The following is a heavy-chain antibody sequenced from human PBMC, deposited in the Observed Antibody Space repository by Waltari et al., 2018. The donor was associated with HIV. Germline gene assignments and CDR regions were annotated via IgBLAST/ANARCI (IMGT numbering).Heavy chain of an antibody. V-gene: IGHV3-23*01. Sequence: EVQLLESGGGSVQPGGSLRLSCAASGFTFSSYAMNWVRQAPGKGLGWVSSISGSGGSTYSADSVKGRFTISRDNSKNTLYLQMNSLRAEDTAVYYCAKTRGYTYAYPRPNYGMDVWGQGTTVTVSS. CDR3: AKTRGYTYAYPRPNYGMDV. CDR1: GFTFSSYA. CDR2: ISGSGGST. D-gene: IGHD5-18*01. J-gene: IGHJ6*02.